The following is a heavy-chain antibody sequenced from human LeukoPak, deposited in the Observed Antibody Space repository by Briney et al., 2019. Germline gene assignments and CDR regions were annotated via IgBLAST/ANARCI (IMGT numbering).Heavy chain of an antibody. D-gene: IGHD1-1*01. CDR1: GYTFTDYY. CDR3: ATGGAGTAGTTVDY. CDR2: ISPNSGAT. Sequence: ASVKVSCKASGYTFTDYYMHWVRQAPGQGLEWMGWISPNSGATKYAQKFQGSVTMTRDTSISTAYMGLSSLTSDDTAVYYCATGGAGTAGTTVDYWGQGTLVTVSS. V-gene: IGHV1-2*02. J-gene: IGHJ4*02.